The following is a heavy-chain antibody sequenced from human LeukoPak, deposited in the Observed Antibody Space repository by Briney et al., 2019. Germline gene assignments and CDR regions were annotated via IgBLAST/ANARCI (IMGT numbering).Heavy chain of an antibody. D-gene: IGHD3-10*01. CDR2: ISYDGSNK. V-gene: IGHV3-30-3*01. CDR3: AREEYGSGSYPY. Sequence: GGSLRLSCAASGFTFSSYAMHWVRQAPGKGLEWVAVISYDGSNKYYADSVKGRFTISRDNSKNTLYLQMNSLRAEDTAVYYCAREEYGSGSYPYWGQGTLVTVSS. J-gene: IGHJ4*02. CDR1: GFTFSSYA.